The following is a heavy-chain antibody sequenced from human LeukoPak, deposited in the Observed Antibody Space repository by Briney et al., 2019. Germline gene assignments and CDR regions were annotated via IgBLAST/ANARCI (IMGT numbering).Heavy chain of an antibody. V-gene: IGHV4-4*07. CDR3: VRDRGLGRGFDP. CDR2: LYNNGST. J-gene: IGHJ5*02. D-gene: IGHD3-16*01. Sequence: SETLSLTCAVYGGSFSGFYWSWVRQPAGKGLEWIGRLYNNGSTIYSPSLKSRVIMSFDPSKNQFSLKLNSVTAADTAFYYCVRDRGLGRGFDPWGQGTMVTVSS. CDR1: GGSFSGFY.